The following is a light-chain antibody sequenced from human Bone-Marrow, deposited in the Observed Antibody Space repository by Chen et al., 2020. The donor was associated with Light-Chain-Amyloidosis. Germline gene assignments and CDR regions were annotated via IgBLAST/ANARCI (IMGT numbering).Light chain of an antibody. CDR3: QQYGTSPLT. Sequence: EIVLTQSPGTLSLSPGEGANLSCTGSTTISSNYLTAYQQKFGQAPRLLIDGSSSRATGIPDRFPGSGSGTDFPLTINRLEPEDFAMYYCQQYGTSPLTFGGGTKVEIK. V-gene: IGKV3-20*01. CDR1: TTISSNY. J-gene: IGKJ4*01. CDR2: GSS.